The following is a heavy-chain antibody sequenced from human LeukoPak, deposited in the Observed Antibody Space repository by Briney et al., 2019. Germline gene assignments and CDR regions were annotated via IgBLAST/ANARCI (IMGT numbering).Heavy chain of an antibody. CDR2: INHSGST. CDR1: GGSFSGYY. CDR3: ASRTRFLGWLLRGHWFDP. D-gene: IGHD3-3*01. Sequence: SETLSLTCAVYGGSFSGYYWSWIRQPPGKGLEWIGEINHSGSTNYNPSLKSRVTISVDTSKNQFSLKLSSVTAADTAVYYCASRTRFLGWLLRGHWFDPWGQGTLVTVSS. J-gene: IGHJ5*02. V-gene: IGHV4-34*01.